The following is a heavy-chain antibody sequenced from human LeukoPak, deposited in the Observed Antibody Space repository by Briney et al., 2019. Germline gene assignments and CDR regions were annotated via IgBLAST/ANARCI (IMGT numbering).Heavy chain of an antibody. CDR2: IHDSGST. J-gene: IGHJ4*02. CDR3: ARLYGGNSNNYYCDY. Sequence: PGGSLRLSCAASGFIFSSYAMSWIRQPPGKGLEWIGSIHDSGSTDYNPSLKSRVTISVDTSKNQFSLKLSSVTAADTAVYYCARLYGGNSNNYYCDYWGQGTLVTVSS. CDR1: GFIFSSYA. D-gene: IGHD4-23*01. V-gene: IGHV4-39*01.